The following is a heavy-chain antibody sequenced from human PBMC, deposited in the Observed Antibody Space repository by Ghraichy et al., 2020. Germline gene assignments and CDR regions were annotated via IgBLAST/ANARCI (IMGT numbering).Heavy chain of an antibody. CDR1: GFTFSSYG. J-gene: IGHJ6*02. D-gene: IGHD2-2*01. V-gene: IGHV3-30*18. CDR3: AKDRCSSTSCYLDYYYYGMDV. Sequence: GESLNISCAASGFTFSSYGMHWVRQAPGKGLEWVAVISYDGSNKYYADSVKGRFTISRDNSKNTLYLQMNSLRAEDTAVYYCAKDRCSSTSCYLDYYYYGMDVWGQGTTVTVSS. CDR2: ISYDGSNK.